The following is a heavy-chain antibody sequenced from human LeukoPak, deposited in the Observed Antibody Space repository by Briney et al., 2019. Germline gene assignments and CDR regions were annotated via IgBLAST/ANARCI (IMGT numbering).Heavy chain of an antibody. V-gene: IGHV4-4*02. CDR1: GGPNSSSNW. D-gene: IGHD3-10*01. J-gene: IGHJ6*02. CDR3: ARGYGSHMDV. CDR2: IFHSGST. Sequence: SETLSLTCAVSGGPNSSSNWWTWVRQPLGKGLEWIGEIFHSGSTNYNPSLKNRVTMSVDKSKNQFSLKLSSVTAADTAVYYCARGYGSHMDVWGQGTTVTVSS.